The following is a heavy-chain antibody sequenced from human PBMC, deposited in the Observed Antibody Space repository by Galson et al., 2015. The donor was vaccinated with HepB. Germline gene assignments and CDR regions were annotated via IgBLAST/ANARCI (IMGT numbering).Heavy chain of an antibody. V-gene: IGHV3-30-3*01. D-gene: IGHD2-2*01. CDR1: GFTFSSYA. J-gene: IGHJ4*02. CDR3: ARDDIVVVPAAIGVY. CDR2: ISYDGSNK. Sequence: PRLSCAASGFTFSSYAMHWVRQAPGKGLEWVVVISYDGSNKYYADSVKGRFTISRDNSKNTLYLQMNSLGAEDTAVYYCARDDIVVVPAAIGVYWGQGTLVTVSS.